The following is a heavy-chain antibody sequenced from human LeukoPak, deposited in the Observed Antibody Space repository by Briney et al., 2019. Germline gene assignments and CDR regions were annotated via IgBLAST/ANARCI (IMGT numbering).Heavy chain of an antibody. CDR2: IKQDGSER. CDR1: GFTFSSYW. D-gene: IGHD4-17*01. V-gene: IGHV3-7*01. CDR3: VKGPHYGAYTDYFDF. J-gene: IGHJ4*02. Sequence: PGGSLRLSCAASGFTFSSYWMSWVRQAPGKGLEWVATIKQDGSERYYVDSVKGRFTISRDDAKNSLYLQMNTLRVEDTALYYCVKGPHYGAYTDYFDFWGQGTLVTVSS.